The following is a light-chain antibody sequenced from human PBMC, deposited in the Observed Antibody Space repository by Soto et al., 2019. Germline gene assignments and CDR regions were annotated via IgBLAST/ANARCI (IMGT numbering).Light chain of an antibody. Sequence: QSALTQPPSASGTPGQRVTISCSGSSSNIGSNYVYWYQQLPGTAPKLLIYSNNQRPSGVPDRFSGSKSGTSASLAISGLRSEDEAHYYCAAWDDSLSGYVFGTGTKVTVL. CDR2: SNN. CDR1: SSNIGSNY. V-gene: IGLV1-47*02. CDR3: AAWDDSLSGYV. J-gene: IGLJ1*01.